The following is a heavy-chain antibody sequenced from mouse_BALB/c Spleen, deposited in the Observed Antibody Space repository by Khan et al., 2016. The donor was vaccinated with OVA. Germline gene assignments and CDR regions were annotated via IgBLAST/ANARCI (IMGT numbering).Heavy chain of an antibody. V-gene: IGHV5-17*02. Sequence: EVELVESGGGLVQPGGSRKLSCAASGFTFSRFGMHWVRQAPEKGLEWVAYISSGRSSIYYADKVKGRFTISRDNPKNTLFLQMTSLRSEDTAMYYCARDSNFDYWGQGTTLTVSS. J-gene: IGHJ2*01. CDR2: ISSGRSSI. CDR3: ARDSNFDY. CDR1: GFTFSRFG.